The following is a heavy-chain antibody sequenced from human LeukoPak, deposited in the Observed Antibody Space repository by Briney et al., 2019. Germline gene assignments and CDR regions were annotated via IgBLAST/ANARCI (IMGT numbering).Heavy chain of an antibody. CDR1: GYTFTSYG. Sequence: ASVKVSCKASGYTFTSYGISWVRQATGQGLEWMGWISAYNGNTNYAQKLQGRVTMTTDTSTSTAYMELRSLRSDDTAVYYCARDRRIAAAGTVDWFDPWXXXXXXTXSS. CDR3: ARDRRIAAAGTVDWFDP. J-gene: IGHJ5*02. CDR2: ISAYNGNT. D-gene: IGHD6-13*01. V-gene: IGHV1-18*01.